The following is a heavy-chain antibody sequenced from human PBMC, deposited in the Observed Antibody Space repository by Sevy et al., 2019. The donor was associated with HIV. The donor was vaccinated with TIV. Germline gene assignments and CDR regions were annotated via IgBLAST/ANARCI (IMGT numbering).Heavy chain of an antibody. CDR3: ARVGGWEVGSLDNWFDP. CDR1: GFTFSSYG. D-gene: IGHD1-26*01. CDR2: ILYDGSKK. V-gene: IGHV3-33*01. Sequence: GGSLRLSCAASGFTFSSYGMHWVRQAPGKGLEWVAVILYDGSKKYYADSVKGRFTISSDNSENTLYLQMNSLRAEDTAVYYCARVGGWEVGSLDNWFDPWGQGTLVTVSS. J-gene: IGHJ5*02.